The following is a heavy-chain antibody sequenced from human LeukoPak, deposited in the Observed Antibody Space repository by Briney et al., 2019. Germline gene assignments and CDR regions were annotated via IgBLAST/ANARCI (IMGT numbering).Heavy chain of an antibody. CDR3: ARQIVGATGLDY. V-gene: IGHV3-48*03. Sequence: GGSLRLSCAASGYTFSSYEMKWVRQAPGKGLEWASYISSSGRTVYYADSVKGRFTISRDNAKDSLYLQMSSLRVEDTAVYYCARQIVGATGLDYWGQGTLVTVSS. J-gene: IGHJ4*02. CDR2: ISSSGRTV. CDR1: GYTFSSYE. D-gene: IGHD1-26*01.